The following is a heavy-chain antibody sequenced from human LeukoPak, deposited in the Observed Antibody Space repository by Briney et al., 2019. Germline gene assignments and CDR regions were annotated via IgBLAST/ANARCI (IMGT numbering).Heavy chain of an antibody. D-gene: IGHD4-17*01. V-gene: IGHV3-30*18. J-gene: IGHJ4*02. Sequence: PAGGSLRLSYAASGFTFSSYGMHWVRQAPGKGLEWVAVISYDGSNKYYADSVKGRFTISRDNSKNTLYLQMNSLRAEDTAVYYCAKDLADGDYVPLVDYWGQGTLVTVSS. CDR1: GFTFSSYG. CDR3: AKDLADGDYVPLVDY. CDR2: ISYDGSNK.